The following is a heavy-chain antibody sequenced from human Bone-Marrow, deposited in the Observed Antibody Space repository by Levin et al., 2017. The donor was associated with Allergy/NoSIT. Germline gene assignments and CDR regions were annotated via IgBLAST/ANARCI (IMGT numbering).Heavy chain of an antibody. CDR1: GFTFSSYG. J-gene: IGHJ4*02. CDR3: ARGVEWDTAMGF. CDR2: IWYDGSNK. Sequence: PGESLKISCAASGFTFSSYGMHWVRQAPGKGLEWVAVIWYDGSNKYYADSVKGRFTISRDNSKNTLYLQMNSLRAEDTAVYYCARGVEWDTAMGFWGQGTLVTVSS. V-gene: IGHV3-33*01. D-gene: IGHD5-18*01.